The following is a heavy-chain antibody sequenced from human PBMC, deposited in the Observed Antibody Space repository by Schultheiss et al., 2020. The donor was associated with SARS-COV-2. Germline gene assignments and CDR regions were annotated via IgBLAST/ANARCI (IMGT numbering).Heavy chain of an antibody. CDR2: ISYDGSNK. V-gene: IGHV3-30*01. CDR1: GFTFSSYA. J-gene: IGHJ1*01. CDR3: ARSFYDFWSGYYTVEYFQH. Sequence: GESLKISCAASGFTFSSYAMHWVRQAPGKGLEWVAVISYDGSNKYYADSVKGRFTISRDNSKNTLYLQMNSLRAEDTAVYYCARSFYDFWSGYYTVEYFQHWGQGTLVTVSS. D-gene: IGHD3-3*01.